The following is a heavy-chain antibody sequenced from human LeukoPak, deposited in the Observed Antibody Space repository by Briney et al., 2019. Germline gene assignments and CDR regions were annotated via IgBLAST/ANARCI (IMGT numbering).Heavy chain of an antibody. V-gene: IGHV3-23*01. CDR1: GFAFGSEA. CDR3: AKGPYCDSSSCYTIGSFDF. Sequence: PGGSLRLSCAVSGFAFGSEAMSWVRQAPGKGLEWVSAISGSGGSIYYADSVKGRFTISRDNSNNMIYLQIDSLRAEDTALYYCAKGPYCDSSSCYTIGSFDFWGQGTLVTVSS. CDR2: ISGSGGSI. J-gene: IGHJ5*01. D-gene: IGHD2-2*01.